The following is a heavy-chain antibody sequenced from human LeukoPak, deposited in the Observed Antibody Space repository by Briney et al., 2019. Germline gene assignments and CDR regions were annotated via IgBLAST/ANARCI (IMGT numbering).Heavy chain of an antibody. J-gene: IGHJ4*02. D-gene: IGHD6-13*01. CDR3: ARVAYSSSWYLVDY. Sequence: ASVKVSCKASGYTFISYAMNWVRQAPGQGLEWMGWINPNSGGTNYAQKFQGRVTMTRDTSISTAYMELSRLRSDDTAVYYCARVAYSSSWYLVDYWGQGTLVTVSS. V-gene: IGHV1-2*02. CDR1: GYTFISYA. CDR2: INPNSGGT.